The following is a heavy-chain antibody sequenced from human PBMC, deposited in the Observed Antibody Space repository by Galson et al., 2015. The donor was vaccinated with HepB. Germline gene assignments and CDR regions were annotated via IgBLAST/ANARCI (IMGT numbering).Heavy chain of an antibody. V-gene: IGHV1-69*04. Sequence: SVKVSCKASGGTFSSYAISWVRQAPGQGLEWMGRIIPILGIANYAQKFQGRVTITADKSTSTAYMELSSLRSKDTAVYYCARESSSTSSIRFDYWGQGTLVTVSS. CDR3: ARESSSTSSIRFDY. D-gene: IGHD2-2*01. CDR2: IIPILGIA. J-gene: IGHJ4*02. CDR1: GGTFSSYA.